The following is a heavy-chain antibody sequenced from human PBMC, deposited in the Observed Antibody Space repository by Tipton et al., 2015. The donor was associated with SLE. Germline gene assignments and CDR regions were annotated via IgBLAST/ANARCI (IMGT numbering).Heavy chain of an antibody. J-gene: IGHJ4*02. V-gene: IGHV3-23*01. CDR1: GFTFSSYA. CDR3: AKGEVDFWSGYSD. CDR2: ISGSGGST. Sequence: SLRLSCAASGFTFSSYAMSWVRQAPGKGLEWVSVISGSGGSTYYADSVKGRFTISRDNSKNTLYLQMNSLRAEDTAVYYCAKGEVDFWSGYSDWGQGTLVTVSS. D-gene: IGHD3-3*01.